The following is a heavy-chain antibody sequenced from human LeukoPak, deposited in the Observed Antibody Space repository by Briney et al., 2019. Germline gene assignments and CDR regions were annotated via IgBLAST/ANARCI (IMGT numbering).Heavy chain of an antibody. J-gene: IGHJ6*03. CDR3: ARTFFSGSGTSFYYYMDV. Sequence: ASVKVSCKTSGYTFIGYYIHWVRQAPGQGLEWMGWINPNSGGTNYAQRFQGRVTMTRDTSISTAYMELSSLRYDDSAVFYCARTFFSGSGTSFYYYMDVWGKGTTVTISS. CDR2: INPNSGGT. V-gene: IGHV1-2*02. CDR1: GYTFIGYY. D-gene: IGHD3-10*01.